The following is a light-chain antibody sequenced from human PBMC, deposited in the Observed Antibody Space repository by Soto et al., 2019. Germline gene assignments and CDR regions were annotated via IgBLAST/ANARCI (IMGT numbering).Light chain of an antibody. CDR1: QSISSY. V-gene: IGKV1-39*01. CDR2: AAS. CDR3: XQXYSTPPYT. Sequence: DIPMTQSPSSLSASVGDRVTITCRASQSISSYLNWYQQKPGKAPKLLIYAASSLQSGVPSRFSGSGSGTDFTLTISSLQPEDFAXXYCXQXYSTPPYTFGQGTKLEIK. J-gene: IGKJ2*01.